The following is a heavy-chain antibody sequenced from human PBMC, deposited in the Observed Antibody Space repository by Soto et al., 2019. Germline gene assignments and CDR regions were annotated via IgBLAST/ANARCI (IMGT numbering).Heavy chain of an antibody. CDR3: ASVPTGGYDWN. V-gene: IGHV3-74*01. J-gene: IGHJ4*02. D-gene: IGHD5-12*01. CDR1: GFTFTTYW. Sequence: EVQLVESGGGLVQPGGSLRLSCAASGFTFTTYWMHWVRQAPGKGLMWVSRINSDGTTTNYADSVKGRFTISRDNAKNTVYLLVESLGPEDTAVYYCASVPTGGYDWNWGQGTLVTVSS. CDR2: INSDGTTT.